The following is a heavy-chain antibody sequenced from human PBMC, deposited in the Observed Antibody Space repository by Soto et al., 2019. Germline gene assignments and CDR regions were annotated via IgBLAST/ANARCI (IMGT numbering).Heavy chain of an antibody. CDR1: GGSISSYY. CDR3: ARSLTLGSFDY. D-gene: IGHD3-10*01. J-gene: IGHJ4*02. V-gene: IGHV4-59*01. Sequence: SETLSLTCTVSGGSISSYYWSWIRQPPGKGLEWIGYIYYSGSTNYNPSLKSRVTISVDTSKNQFSLKLSSVTAADTAVYYCARSLTLGSFDYWGQGTLVTVS. CDR2: IYYSGST.